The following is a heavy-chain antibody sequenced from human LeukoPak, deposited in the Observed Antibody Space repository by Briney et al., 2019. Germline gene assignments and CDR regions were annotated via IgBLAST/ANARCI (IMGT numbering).Heavy chain of an antibody. D-gene: IGHD6-19*01. V-gene: IGHV3-23*01. CDR2: ISGSGGST. Sequence: GGSLRLSCAASGFTFSSYAMSWIRQAPGKGLEWVSAISGSGGSTYYADSVKGRFTISIDNSKNTLYLQMNSLRAEDTAVYYCAKAPTSSGWYGIYYYYGMDVWGQGTTVTVSS. J-gene: IGHJ6*02. CDR1: GFTFSSYA. CDR3: AKAPTSSGWYGIYYYYGMDV.